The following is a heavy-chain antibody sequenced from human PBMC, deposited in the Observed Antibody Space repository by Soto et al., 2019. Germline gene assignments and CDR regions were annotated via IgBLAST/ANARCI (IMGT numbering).Heavy chain of an antibody. CDR3: ARGVLH. CDR1: GGSISSGGYY. Sequence: QVQLQESGPGLVQPSQTLSLTCTVSGGSISSGGYYWSWIRQHQGTGLEGNAHIPYSGSTYYNTALKSSVTISVDTSRNQFSLRVNSVTAAETAVYYCARGVLHWGQGTLVTVSS. CDR2: IPYSGST. J-gene: IGHJ4*01. V-gene: IGHV4-31*03.